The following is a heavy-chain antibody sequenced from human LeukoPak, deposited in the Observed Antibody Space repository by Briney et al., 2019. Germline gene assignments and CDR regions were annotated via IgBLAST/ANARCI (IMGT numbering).Heavy chain of an antibody. Sequence: SVKVSCKASGGTFSSYAISWVRQAPGQGLEWMGGIIPIFGTANYAQKFQGRVTITTDESTSTAYMELSSLRSDDTAVYYCATDHTDMYTGFDYWGQGTLVTVSS. CDR2: IIPIFGTA. CDR3: ATDHTDMYTGFDY. V-gene: IGHV1-69*05. J-gene: IGHJ4*02. CDR1: GGTFSSYA. D-gene: IGHD5-18*01.